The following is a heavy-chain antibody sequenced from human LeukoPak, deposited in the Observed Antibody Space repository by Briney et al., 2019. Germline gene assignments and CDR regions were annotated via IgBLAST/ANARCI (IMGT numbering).Heavy chain of an antibody. D-gene: IGHD5-18*01. CDR2: ISSSGSTI. Sequence: GGSLRLSCAASGFTFSDYYMSWIRQAPGKGLEWVSYISSSGSTIYYADSVKGRFTISRDNAKNSLYLQMNSLRAEATAVYYCARDQTPIQLWLGGMDVWGQGTTVTVSS. J-gene: IGHJ6*02. CDR1: GFTFSDYY. CDR3: ARDQTPIQLWLGGMDV. V-gene: IGHV3-11*01.